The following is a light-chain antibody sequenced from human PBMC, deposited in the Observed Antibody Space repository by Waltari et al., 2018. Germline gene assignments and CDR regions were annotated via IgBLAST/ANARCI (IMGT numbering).Light chain of an antibody. CDR3: CSYAGSGTWV. V-gene: IGLV2-23*01. CDR2: EGS. Sequence: QSALTQPASVSGSPGQSITISCTGTSSDVGTYNLVSWYHQHPDKAPKLMIYEGSKRPSGFSDRFSGSRSGNTASLTISGLQAEDEADYYCCSYAGSGTWVFGGGTKVTVL. CDR1: SSDVGTYNL. J-gene: IGLJ3*02.